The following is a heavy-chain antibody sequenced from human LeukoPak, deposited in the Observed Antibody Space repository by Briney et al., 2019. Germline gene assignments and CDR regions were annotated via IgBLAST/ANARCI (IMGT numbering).Heavy chain of an antibody. D-gene: IGHD3-10*01. Sequence: SETLSLTCTVSGGSISSYYWSWIRQPPGKGLEWIGYIYYSGSTNYNPSLKSRVTISVDTSENQFSLKLSSVTAADTAVYYCARDVTMVRGPYYYYYMDVWGKGTTVTVSS. J-gene: IGHJ6*03. CDR2: IYYSGST. V-gene: IGHV4-59*01. CDR1: GGSISSYY. CDR3: ARDVTMVRGPYYYYYMDV.